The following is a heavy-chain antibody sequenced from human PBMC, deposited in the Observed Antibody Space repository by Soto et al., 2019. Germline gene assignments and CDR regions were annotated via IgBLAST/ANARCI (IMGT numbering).Heavy chain of an antibody. CDR3: AKARGTYYDILTGYSAIYYFDY. CDR1: GFSFSTYA. V-gene: IGHV3-23*01. D-gene: IGHD3-9*01. Sequence: PGGSLRLSCAASGFSFSTYALTWVRQGPGKGLEWVSAISADGGRTYYADSVKGRFTISRDNSKNTLYLQMNSLRAEDTAVYYCAKARGTYYDILTGYSAIYYFDYWGQGTLVTVSS. CDR2: ISADGGRT. J-gene: IGHJ4*02.